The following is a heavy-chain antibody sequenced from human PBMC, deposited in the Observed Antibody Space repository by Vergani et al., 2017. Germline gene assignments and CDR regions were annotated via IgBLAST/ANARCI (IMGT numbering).Heavy chain of an antibody. D-gene: IGHD3-10*01. CDR1: GFTFSRHW. V-gene: IGHV3-74*01. CDR3: ARDYGSGPPQSRRLLYDIGWFDP. Sequence: EVQLVESGGGLVQPGGSLRLSCAASGFTFSRHWMHWVRQAPGKGLVWVSRVNPEGTNTPYADSVKGRFTISRDNANNLVYLQMSSVRADDTAVYYCARDYGSGPPQSRRLLYDIGWFDPWRQGTLVTVSS. CDR2: VNPEGTNT. J-gene: IGHJ5*02.